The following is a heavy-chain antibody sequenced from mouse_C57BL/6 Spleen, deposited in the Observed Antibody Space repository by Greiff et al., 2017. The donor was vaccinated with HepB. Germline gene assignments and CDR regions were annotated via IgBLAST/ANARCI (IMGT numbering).Heavy chain of an antibody. Sequence: EVQLQQSGPELVKPGASVKISCKASGYTFTDYYMNWVKQSHGKSLEWIGDINPNNGGTSYNQKFKGKATLTVDKSSSTAYMELRSLTSEDSAVYYCARGGDEGGYYFDYWGQGTTLTVSS. CDR3: ARGGDEGGYYFDY. J-gene: IGHJ2*01. CDR1: GYTFTDYY. CDR2: INPNNGGT. V-gene: IGHV1-26*01.